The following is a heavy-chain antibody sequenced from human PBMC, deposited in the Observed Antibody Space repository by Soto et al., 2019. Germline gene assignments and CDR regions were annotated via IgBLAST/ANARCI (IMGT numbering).Heavy chain of an antibody. CDR3: VKDNLHRGSYENWYFDL. J-gene: IGHJ2*01. Sequence: SETLSLTCTVSGGSISSGGYYWSWIRQHPGKGLEWIGYIYYSGSTYYNPSLKSRVTISVDTSKNQFSLKLSSVTAADTAVYYCVKDNLHRGSYENWYFDLWGRGTLVTVSS. V-gene: IGHV4-31*03. CDR2: IYYSGST. CDR1: GGSISSGGYY. D-gene: IGHD1-26*01.